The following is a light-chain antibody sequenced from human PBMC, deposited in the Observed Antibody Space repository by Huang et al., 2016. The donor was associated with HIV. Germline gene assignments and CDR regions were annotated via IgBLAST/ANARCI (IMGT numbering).Light chain of an antibody. J-gene: IGKJ2*03. V-gene: IGKV1-33*01. CDR1: QDISNY. CDR3: QQFDNVPYS. Sequence: DPVSITCQASQDISNYLNWYQQKPGKAPKLLLYDATNSEAGVPSRFSGSGSGTDFTLTISRLQPEDFATYYCQQFDNVPYSFGQRTRLEIK. CDR2: DAT.